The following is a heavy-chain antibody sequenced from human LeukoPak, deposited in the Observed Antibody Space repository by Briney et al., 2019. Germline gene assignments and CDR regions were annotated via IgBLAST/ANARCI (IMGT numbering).Heavy chain of an antibody. Sequence: ASVKVSCKASGYTFTSYDINWVRQATGQGLEWMGWMNPNSGNTGYAQKFQGRVTMTRNTSISTAYMELSSLRSEDTAVYYCARRLWYGGNSHSDYWGQGTLVTVSS. V-gene: IGHV1-8*01. D-gene: IGHD4-23*01. CDR3: ARRLWYGGNSHSDY. CDR2: MNPNSGNT. CDR1: GYTFTSYD. J-gene: IGHJ4*02.